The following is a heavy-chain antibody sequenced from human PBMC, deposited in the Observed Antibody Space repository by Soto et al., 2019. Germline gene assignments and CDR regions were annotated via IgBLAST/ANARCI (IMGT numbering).Heavy chain of an antibody. V-gene: IGHV1-69*13. CDR2: IIPIFGTA. CDR1: GGTFSSYA. D-gene: IGHD6-13*01. J-gene: IGHJ6*02. CDR3: ARVPGIATTPYYNGMDV. Sequence: SVKVACKASGGTFSSYAISWVRQAPVQGLEWMGGIIPIFGTANYAQKFQGRVTITADESTSTAYMELSSLRSEDTAVYYCARVPGIATTPYYNGMDVWGQGPTVTVSS.